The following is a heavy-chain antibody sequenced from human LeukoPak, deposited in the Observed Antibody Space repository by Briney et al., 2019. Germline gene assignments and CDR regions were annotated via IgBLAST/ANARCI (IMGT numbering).Heavy chain of an antibody. V-gene: IGHV3-11*01. Sequence: GGSLRLSCAASGFTFSDYYMSWIRQAPGKGLEWLSHISSSGRTIYYADSVKGRFTISRDNSKNTLYLQMNSLRAEDTAVYYCGRYNWNDFWPPDYWGQGTLVTVSS. CDR3: GRYNWNDFWPPDY. J-gene: IGHJ4*02. CDR2: ISSSGRTI. CDR1: GFTFSDYY. D-gene: IGHD1-1*01.